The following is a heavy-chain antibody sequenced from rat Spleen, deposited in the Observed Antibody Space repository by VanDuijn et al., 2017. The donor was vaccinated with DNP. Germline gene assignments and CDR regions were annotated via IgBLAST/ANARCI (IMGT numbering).Heavy chain of an antibody. CDR1: GFNFNDYW. D-gene: IGHD1-11*01. CDR2: INKVSSTI. V-gene: IGHV4-2*01. CDR3: AKGPNYGGWSDYFDY. J-gene: IGHJ2*01. Sequence: EVKLVESGGGLVQPGRSLKLSCAASGFNFNDYWMGWVRQAPGKGLEWIGQINKVSSTINYIPSLKEKITISRDNAQNTLYLQMSKVGSEDTAIYYCAKGPNYGGWSDYFDYWGQGVMVTVSS.